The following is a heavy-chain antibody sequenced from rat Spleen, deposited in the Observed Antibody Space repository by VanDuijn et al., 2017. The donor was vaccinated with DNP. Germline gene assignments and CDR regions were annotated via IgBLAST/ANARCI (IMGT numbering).Heavy chain of an antibody. CDR3: ARDTTRSNSGAFAY. CDR1: GFTYNNYV. CDR2: ISTGGGDP. D-gene: IGHD4-3*01. V-gene: IGHV5S13*01. Sequence: EVQLVESGGGLVQPGRSLKLSCAASGFTYNNYVMAWVRQAPTMGLEWVASISTGGGDPYYRDSMRGRFTISRDNVKNTLYLQMDSLRSEDTSTYYCARDTTRSNSGAFAYWGQGVMVTVSS. J-gene: IGHJ2*01.